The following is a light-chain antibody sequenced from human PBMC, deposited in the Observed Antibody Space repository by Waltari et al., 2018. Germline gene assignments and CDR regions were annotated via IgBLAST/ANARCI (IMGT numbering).Light chain of an antibody. Sequence: SYFLTHPPSFSLAPGETATITCGGDNIGTKSVHWYQQKPGQAPVLVISYDSDLPSGLNEGFSGSNYGNTATLTISRVEAGDEAEYYCKVKVWESSEDNYVFGSGTKVSVL. CDR2: YDS. V-gene: IGLV3-21*01. CDR3: KVKVWESSEDNYV. J-gene: IGLJ1*01. CDR1: NIGTKS.